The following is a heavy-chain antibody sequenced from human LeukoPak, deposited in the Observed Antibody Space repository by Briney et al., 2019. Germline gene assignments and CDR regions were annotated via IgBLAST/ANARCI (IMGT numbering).Heavy chain of an antibody. CDR1: GGTFSSYA. CDR3: ARVPDGCGGDFYSNY. CDR2: IIPIFGTA. Sequence: SVKVSCKASGGTFSSYAISWVRQAPGQGLEWMGGIIPIFGTANYAQKFQGRVTITADESTSTAYMELSSLRSEDTAVYYCARVPDGCGGDFYSNYWGQGTLVTVSS. D-gene: IGHD2-21*02. J-gene: IGHJ4*02. V-gene: IGHV1-69*01.